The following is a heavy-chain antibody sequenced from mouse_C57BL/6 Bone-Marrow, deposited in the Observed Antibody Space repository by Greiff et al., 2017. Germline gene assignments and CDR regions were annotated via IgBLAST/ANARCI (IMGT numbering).Heavy chain of an antibody. V-gene: IGHV2-2*01. D-gene: IGHD2-9*01. CDR2: IWSGGST. Sequence: QVQLKESGPGLVQPSQSLSITCTVSGFSLTSYGVHWVRQSPGKGLEWLGVIWSGGSTDYNAAFISRVRISKDNSKSQVYFKMNRLQADDTAIYYGARASSCGYDGYYFDYWGQGTTLTVSS. CDR3: ARASSCGYDGYYFDY. J-gene: IGHJ2*01. CDR1: GFSLTSYG.